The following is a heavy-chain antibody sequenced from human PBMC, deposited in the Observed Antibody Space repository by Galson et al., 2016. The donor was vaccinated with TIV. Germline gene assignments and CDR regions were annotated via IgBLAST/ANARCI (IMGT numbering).Heavy chain of an antibody. CDR3: TRNAMGSTRNALEI. J-gene: IGHJ3*02. D-gene: IGHD1-1*01. CDR1: GFTFGHYA. V-gene: IGHV3-49*03. Sequence: SLRLSCAASGFTFGHYAVNWFRQAPGKGLEWVGFITSKTYGATTEYAASVKGRFTISRDDSRNIDYLQMKSRKTEDTAVYYCTRNAMGSTRNALEIWGQGTVVTVSS. CDR2: ITSKTYGATT.